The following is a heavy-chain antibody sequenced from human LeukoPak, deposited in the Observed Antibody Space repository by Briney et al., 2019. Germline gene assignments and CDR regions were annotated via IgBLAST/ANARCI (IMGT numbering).Heavy chain of an antibody. CDR3: AKQGRDWLRDYYYYMDV. D-gene: IGHD3-9*01. CDR1: GFTFNTYT. V-gene: IGHV3-23*01. Sequence: GGSLRLSCAASGFTFNTYTMYWVRQAPGKGLEWVSGISNSGGSTYYADSVKGRFTISRDNSKNTVYLQMNSLRAEDTAVYYCAKQGRDWLRDYYYYMDVWGKGTTVTISS. J-gene: IGHJ6*03. CDR2: ISNSGGST.